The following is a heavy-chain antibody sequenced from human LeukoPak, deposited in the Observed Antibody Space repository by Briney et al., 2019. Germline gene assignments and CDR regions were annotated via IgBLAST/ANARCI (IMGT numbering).Heavy chain of an antibody. CDR2: IYSGGST. V-gene: IGHV3-53*01. CDR3: AREVGATDLGY. Sequence: GGSLRLSCAASGFTVSSNYMSWVRQAPGKGLEWVSVIYSGGSTYYADSVKGRFTISRDNSKNTLYLQMNSLRAEDTAVYYCAREVGATDLGYWGQGTLVTVSS. D-gene: IGHD1-26*01. CDR1: GFTVSSNY. J-gene: IGHJ4*02.